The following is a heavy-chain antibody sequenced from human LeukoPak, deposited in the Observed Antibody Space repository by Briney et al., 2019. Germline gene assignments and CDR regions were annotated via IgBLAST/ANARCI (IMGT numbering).Heavy chain of an antibody. CDR3: AREGSYCVGGDCYSFDF. J-gene: IGHJ4*02. D-gene: IGHD2-15*01. CDR1: GYRFISNY. CDR2: MHPGNGNT. V-gene: IGHV1-2*02. Sequence: ASVKVSYKASGYRFISNYIQWVRQAPGLGRGWIGWMHPGNGNTRYAEKFQGRVTMTRDTSINTAYMDLSSLRSDDTAVYYCAREGSYCVGGDCYSFDFWGQGTQITVSS.